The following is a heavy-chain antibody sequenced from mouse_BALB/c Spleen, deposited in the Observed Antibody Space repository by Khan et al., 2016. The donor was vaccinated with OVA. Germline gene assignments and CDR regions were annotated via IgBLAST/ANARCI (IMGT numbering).Heavy chain of an antibody. CDR2: IYPGSGST. Sequence: LQQPGSELVRPGASVKLSCKASGYTFTSYWMHWVKQRPGQGLEWIGDIYPGSGSTNYDEKFKSKATLTVDTSSSTAYMQLSSLTSEDSAVYYCPRWSYWFAYWGQGTLVTVSA. CDR3: PRWSYWFAY. V-gene: IGHV1S22*01. J-gene: IGHJ3*01. D-gene: IGHD2-12*01. CDR1: GYTFTSYW.